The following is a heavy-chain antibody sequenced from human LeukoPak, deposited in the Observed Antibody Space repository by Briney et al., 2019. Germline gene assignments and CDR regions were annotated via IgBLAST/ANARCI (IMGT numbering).Heavy chain of an antibody. J-gene: IGHJ6*03. CDR2: IYHSGGT. CDR3: ARHGLEPTSFYYYMDV. Sequence: SETLSLTCAVSGYSISSSYYWGWIRQPPGKGLEWIGSIYHSGGTYYNPSLKSRVTMSVDTSKNQFSLELSSVTAADTAVHYCARHGLEPTSFYYYMDVWGKGTTVTVSS. CDR1: GYSISSSYY. D-gene: IGHD1-1*01. V-gene: IGHV4-38-2*01.